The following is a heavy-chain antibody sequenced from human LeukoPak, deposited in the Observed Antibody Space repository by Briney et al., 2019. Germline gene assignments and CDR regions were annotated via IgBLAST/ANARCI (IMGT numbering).Heavy chain of an antibody. V-gene: IGHV4-34*01. CDR3: ARFTMVRGVIITFMGFDY. J-gene: IGHJ4*02. CDR2: INHSGST. D-gene: IGHD3-10*01. CDR1: GGSFSGYY. Sequence: SETLSLTCAVYGGSFSGYYWSWIRQPPGKGLEWIGEINHSGSTNYNPSLKSRVTISVDTSKNQFSLKLSSVTAADTAVYYCARFTMVRGVIITFMGFDYWGQGTLVTVSS.